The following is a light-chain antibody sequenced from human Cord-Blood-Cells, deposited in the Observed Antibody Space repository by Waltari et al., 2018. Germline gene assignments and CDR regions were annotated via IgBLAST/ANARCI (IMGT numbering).Light chain of an antibody. Sequence: DIVMTQSPDSLAVSLGERATINCKSCQSVLYSSNNKNYLAWYQQKPGQPPKLLIYWASTLESGVPDRFSGSGSGTDFTLTISSLQAEDVAVYYCQQYYSTPLTFGGGTKVEIK. J-gene: IGKJ4*01. V-gene: IGKV4-1*01. CDR3: QQYYSTPLT. CDR1: QSVLYSSNNKNY. CDR2: WAS.